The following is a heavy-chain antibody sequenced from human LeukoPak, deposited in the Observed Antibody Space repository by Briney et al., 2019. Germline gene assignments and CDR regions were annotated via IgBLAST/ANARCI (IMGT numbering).Heavy chain of an antibody. CDR1: GGSISGYY. Sequence: SETLSLTCTVSGGSISGYYWSWIRQPAGKGLEWIGRIYNSGSTIYNPSLKSRGTISVDTSKNQFSLKLNSVTAADTAVYFCARQVVAVAGTGYFDYWGQGTLVTVSS. CDR3: ARQVVAVAGTGYFDY. V-gene: IGHV4-4*07. J-gene: IGHJ4*02. CDR2: IYNSGST. D-gene: IGHD6-19*01.